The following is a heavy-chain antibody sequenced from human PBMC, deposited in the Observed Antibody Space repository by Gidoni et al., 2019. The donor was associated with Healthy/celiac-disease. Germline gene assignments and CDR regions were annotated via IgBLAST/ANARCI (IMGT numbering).Heavy chain of an antibody. V-gene: IGHV3-7*03. CDR2: IKQDGSEK. CDR3: ARESGILWSPPDY. D-gene: IGHD2-21*01. J-gene: IGHJ4*02. Sequence: EVQLVESGGGVVKPGGSLRLSCAASGFTCSSYWMSWVRQAPGKGLEWVANIKQDGSEKYYVDSVKGRFTISRDNSKNSLYLQMNSLRAEDTAVYYCARESGILWSPPDYWGQGTLVTVSS. CDR1: GFTCSSYW.